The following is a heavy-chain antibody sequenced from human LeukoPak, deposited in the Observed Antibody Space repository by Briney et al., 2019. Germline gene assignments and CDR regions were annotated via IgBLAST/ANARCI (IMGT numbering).Heavy chain of an antibody. CDR1: GYTFTGYY. CDR3: AXXXXXXXNFRTDYYYMDV. CDR2: INPNSGGT. J-gene: IGHJ6*03. V-gene: IGHV1-2*02. Sequence: ASVKVSCKASGYTFTGYYMHWVRQAPGQGLEWMGWINPNSGGTNYAQKFQGRVTMTRDTSISTAYMELSRLRSDDTAVYYCAXXXXXXXNFRTDYYYMDVWGEGTTVTISS. D-gene: IGHD3/OR15-3a*01.